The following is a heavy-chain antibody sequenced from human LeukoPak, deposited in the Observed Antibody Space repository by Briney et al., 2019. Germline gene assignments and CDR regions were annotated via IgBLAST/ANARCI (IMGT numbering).Heavy chain of an antibody. CDR3: TTDIHDILTGYMDDY. Sequence: GGSLRPSCAASGFTFSNAWMSWVRQAPGKGLEWVGRIKSKTDGGTTDYAAPVKGRFTISRDDSKNTLYLQMNSLKTEDTAVYYCTTDIHDILTGYMDDYWGQGTLVTVSS. J-gene: IGHJ4*02. CDR1: GFTFSNAW. D-gene: IGHD3-9*01. V-gene: IGHV3-15*01. CDR2: IKSKTDGGTT.